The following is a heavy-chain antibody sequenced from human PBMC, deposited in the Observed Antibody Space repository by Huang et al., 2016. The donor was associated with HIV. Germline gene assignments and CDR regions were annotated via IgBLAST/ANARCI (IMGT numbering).Heavy chain of an antibody. Sequence: QVQLQESGPGLVKPSQTLSLTCTVSGDSIGSGGHSWSWIRQPPGKGLAWIGFIYYSGSTYHNPSLKSRVTIAVDTSKNQFSLKLSSVTAADTAVYFCSRALYYHGSGSYSDYWGRGTLVTVSS. J-gene: IGHJ4*02. V-gene: IGHV4-30-4*08. CDR2: IYYSGST. CDR3: SRALYYHGSGSYSDY. D-gene: IGHD3-10*01. CDR1: GDSIGSGGHS.